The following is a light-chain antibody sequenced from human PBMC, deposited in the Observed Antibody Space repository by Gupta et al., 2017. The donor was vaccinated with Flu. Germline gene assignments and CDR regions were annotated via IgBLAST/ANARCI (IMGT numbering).Light chain of an antibody. Sequence: TSSDVGGYNCVSWYQQHPGKAPKLMIYEVSRRPSGVPDRFSASKSGNTASLTISGLQAEDEADYYCCSYAGSYNLVFGGGTKLTVL. CDR3: CSYAGSYNLV. J-gene: IGLJ2*01. CDR2: EVS. CDR1: SSDVGGYNC. V-gene: IGLV2-11*01.